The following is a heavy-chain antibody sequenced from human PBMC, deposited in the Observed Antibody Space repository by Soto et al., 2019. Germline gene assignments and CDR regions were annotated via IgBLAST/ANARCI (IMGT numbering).Heavy chain of an antibody. CDR2: IHSDGSST. Sequence: EVQLVESGGGLVRPGGSLRLSCAASGFTFSYYWMHWVRQAPGKGLVWVSRIHSDGSSTTYADFVKGRFIISRDSARNTVDLQMSGVRVEDTAVYYCSRGDRGAFDLWGQGTVVTVSS. CDR3: SRGDRGAFDL. D-gene: IGHD1-26*01. J-gene: IGHJ3*01. CDR1: GFTFSYYW. V-gene: IGHV3-74*01.